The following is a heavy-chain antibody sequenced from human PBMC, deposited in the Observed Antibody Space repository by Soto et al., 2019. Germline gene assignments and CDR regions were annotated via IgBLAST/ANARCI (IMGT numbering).Heavy chain of an antibody. CDR1: GFTFSSYG. CDR2: ISYDGRNK. D-gene: IGHD3-22*01. J-gene: IGHJ3*02. Sequence: GGSLRLSCAASGFTFSSYGMHWVRQAPGKGLEWVAVISYDGRNKYYADSVKGRFTISRDNSKNTLYLQMNSLRAEGTAVYYCAKEGRLVVVPTGAFDIWGQGTMVTVSS. CDR3: AKEGRLVVVPTGAFDI. V-gene: IGHV3-30*18.